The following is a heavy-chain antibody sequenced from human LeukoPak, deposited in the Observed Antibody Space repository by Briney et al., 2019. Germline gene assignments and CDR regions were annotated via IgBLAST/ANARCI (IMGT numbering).Heavy chain of an antibody. Sequence: SETLSLTCAVYGGSFSGYYWSWIRQPPGKGLEWIGEINHSGSTNYNPSLKGRVTISVDTSKNQFSLKLSSVTAADTAVYYCAREKGTMVRGVILSTGFDPWGQGTLVTVSS. CDR3: AREKGTMVRGVILSTGFDP. D-gene: IGHD3-10*01. J-gene: IGHJ5*02. CDR2: INHSGST. CDR1: GGSFSGYY. V-gene: IGHV4-34*01.